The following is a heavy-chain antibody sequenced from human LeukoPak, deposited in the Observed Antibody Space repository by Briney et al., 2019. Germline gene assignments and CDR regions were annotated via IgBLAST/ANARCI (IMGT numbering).Heavy chain of an antibody. J-gene: IGHJ6*03. CDR2: INPNSGGT. CDR1: GYTFTGYD. V-gene: IGHV1-2*02. Sequence: GASVKVSCKASGYTFTGYDMHWVRQAPGQGLEWMGWINPNSGGTNYAQKFQGRVTMTRDTSISTAYMELSRLRSDDTAVYYCARDSAVQLWLKGYYYMDVWGKGTTVTVSS. CDR3: ARDSAVQLWLKGYYYMDV. D-gene: IGHD5-18*01.